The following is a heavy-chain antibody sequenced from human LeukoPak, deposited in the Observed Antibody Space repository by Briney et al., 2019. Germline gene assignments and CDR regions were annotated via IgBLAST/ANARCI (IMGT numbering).Heavy chain of an antibody. CDR1: GFTFSSYS. D-gene: IGHD3-10*01. V-gene: IGHV3-33*08. CDR3: ARELFSSGSCPDG. CDR2: IWSDGSNK. Sequence: GSLRLSCAASGFTFSSYSMNWVRQAPGKGLEWVALIWSDGSNKYYADSVKGRITISRDNSKNTVYLQMNSLRAEDTAVYYCARELFSSGSCPDGWGQGTLVTVSS. J-gene: IGHJ4*02.